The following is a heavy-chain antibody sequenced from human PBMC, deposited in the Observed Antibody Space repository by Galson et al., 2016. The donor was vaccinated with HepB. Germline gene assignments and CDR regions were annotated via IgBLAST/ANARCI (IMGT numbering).Heavy chain of an antibody. CDR1: GINFSSYI. D-gene: IGHD5-18*01. Sequence: SLRLSCAASGINFSSYIMNWVRQAPGKGLEWVSSISSSSNYIYYAESVKGRFTISRDNAKNSLYLQMNSLRAEDRAVYYCARDPRGPQVWANYFDSWGQGTMVTVSS. V-gene: IGHV3-21*01. CDR3: ARDPRGPQVWANYFDS. CDR2: ISSSSNYI. J-gene: IGHJ4*02.